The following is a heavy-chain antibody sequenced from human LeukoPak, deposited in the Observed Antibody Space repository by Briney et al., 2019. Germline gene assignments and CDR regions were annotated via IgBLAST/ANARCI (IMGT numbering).Heavy chain of an antibody. J-gene: IGHJ4*02. Sequence: GGSLRLSCAASGFTVSNNYMSWVRQAPGKGLEWVSVIYSGDTTYYADSVKGRFTISRDNSKNTICLQVNSLRAEDTAGYYCVRDYYVTDWGQGTLVTVSS. CDR3: VRDYYVTD. CDR2: IYSGDTT. D-gene: IGHD3-10*02. V-gene: IGHV3-53*01. CDR1: GFTVSNNY.